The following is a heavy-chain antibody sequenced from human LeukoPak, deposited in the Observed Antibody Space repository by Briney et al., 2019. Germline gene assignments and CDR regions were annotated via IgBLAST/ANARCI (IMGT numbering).Heavy chain of an antibody. CDR2: PGDSDT. Sequence: PGDSDTRYSPSFQGQVTISADKSISTAYLQWSSLKASDTAMYYCARHAIAARPNSDDAFDIWGQGTMVTVSS. J-gene: IGHJ3*02. V-gene: IGHV5-51*01. D-gene: IGHD6-6*01. CDR3: ARHAIAARPNSDDAFDI.